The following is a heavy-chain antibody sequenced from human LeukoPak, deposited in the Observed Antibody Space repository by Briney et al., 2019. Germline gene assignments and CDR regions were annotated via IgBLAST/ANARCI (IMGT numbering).Heavy chain of an antibody. D-gene: IGHD2-8*01. CDR1: GGSINSHY. Sequence: PSETLSLTCTVSGGSINSHYWSWIRQPPGKGLEWIGYIHYSGTTNYNPSLKSRVTISVDTSKNQFSLKVSSVTVADTAVYYCARDGVHQVANYSYYMDVWGKGTTVTVSS. CDR2: IHYSGTT. CDR3: ARDGVHQVANYSYYMDV. J-gene: IGHJ6*03. V-gene: IGHV4-59*11.